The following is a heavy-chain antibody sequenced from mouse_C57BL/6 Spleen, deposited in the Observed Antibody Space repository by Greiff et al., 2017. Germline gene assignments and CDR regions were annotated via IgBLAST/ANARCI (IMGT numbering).Heavy chain of an antibody. J-gene: IGHJ4*01. Sequence: QVQLQQPGAELVRPGTSVKLSCKASGYTFTSYWMHWVKQRPGQGLEWIGVIDPSDSYTNYKQKFQGKATLTVDKSSSTASMQLSILTSEDSAVYYCASGPLYGNYVGSYAMDYWGQGASVTVSS. CDR2: IDPSDSYT. CDR3: ASGPLYGNYVGSYAMDY. V-gene: IGHV1-59*01. D-gene: IGHD2-1*01. CDR1: GYTFTSYW.